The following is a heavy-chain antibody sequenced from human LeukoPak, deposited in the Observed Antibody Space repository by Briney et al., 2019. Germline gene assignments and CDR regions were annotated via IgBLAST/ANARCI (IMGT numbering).Heavy chain of an antibody. Sequence: SETLSLTCAVYGGSFSGYYWSWIRQPPGKGLEWIGYIYYSGSTNYNPSLKSRVTISVDTSKNQFSLKLSSVTAADTAVYYCARESDYYNSSGYYWYFDLWGRGTLVTVSS. CDR2: IYYSGST. CDR3: ARESDYYNSSGYYWYFDL. CDR1: GGSFSGYY. D-gene: IGHD3-22*01. V-gene: IGHV4-59*01. J-gene: IGHJ2*01.